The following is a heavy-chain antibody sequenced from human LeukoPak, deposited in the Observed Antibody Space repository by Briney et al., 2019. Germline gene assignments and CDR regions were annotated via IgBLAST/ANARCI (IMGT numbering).Heavy chain of an antibody. CDR3: ARDPGVGATTFDY. CDR1: GYTFTSYY. Sequence: GASVKVSCKASGYTFTSYYMHWVRQAPGQGLEWMGIINPSGGSTSYAQKFQGRVTMTRDMSTSTAYMELRSLRSDDTAVYYCARDPGVGATTFDYWGQGTLVTVSS. D-gene: IGHD1-26*01. CDR2: INPSGGST. V-gene: IGHV1-46*01. J-gene: IGHJ4*02.